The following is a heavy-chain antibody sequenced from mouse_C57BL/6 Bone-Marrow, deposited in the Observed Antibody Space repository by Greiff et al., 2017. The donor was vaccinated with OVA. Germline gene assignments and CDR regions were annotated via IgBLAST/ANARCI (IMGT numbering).Heavy chain of an antibody. CDR2: IWWDDDK. J-gene: IGHJ3*01. CDR1: GFSLSTFGMG. V-gene: IGHV8-8*01. Sequence: VKLQESGPGILQPSQTLSLTCSFSGFSLSTFGMGVGWIRQPSGKGLEWLAHIWWDDDKYYNPALKSRLTISKDTSKNQVFLKIANVDTADTATYYCARGYYSNSSWFAYWGQGTLVTVSA. D-gene: IGHD2-5*01. CDR3: ARGYYSNSSWFAY.